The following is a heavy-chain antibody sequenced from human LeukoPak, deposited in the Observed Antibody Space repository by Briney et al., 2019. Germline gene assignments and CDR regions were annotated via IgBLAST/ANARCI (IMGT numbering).Heavy chain of an antibody. V-gene: IGHV3-23*01. Sequence: GGSLRLSCAASGFTFSSYAMRWVRQAPGKGLEWVSSVSGSGGSTYYADSVKGRFTISRDNSKNTLYLQMNSLRAEDTAVYYCAKWGYCSSTSCYGFDYWGQGTLVTVSS. CDR2: VSGSGGST. D-gene: IGHD2-2*01. J-gene: IGHJ4*02. CDR3: AKWGYCSSTSCYGFDY. CDR1: GFTFSSYA.